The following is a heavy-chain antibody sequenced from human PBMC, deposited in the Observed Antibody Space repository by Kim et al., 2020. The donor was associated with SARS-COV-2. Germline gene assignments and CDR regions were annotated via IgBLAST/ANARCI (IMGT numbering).Heavy chain of an antibody. V-gene: IGHV3-11*06. CDR3: ARAVSGSRYYYYYGMDV. J-gene: IGHJ6*02. Sequence: VKGRFTISRDNAKNSLYLQMNSLRAEDTAVYYCARAVSGSRYYYYYGMDVWGQGTTVTVSS. D-gene: IGHD5-12*01.